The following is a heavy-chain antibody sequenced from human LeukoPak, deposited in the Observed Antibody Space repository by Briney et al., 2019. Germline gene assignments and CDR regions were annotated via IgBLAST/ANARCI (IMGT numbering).Heavy chain of an antibody. V-gene: IGHV4-59*12. CDR2: IYYSGST. J-gene: IGHJ5*02. D-gene: IGHD2-15*01. Sequence: SETLSLTCTVSGGSINNYYWGWIRQPPGKGLEWIGYIYYSGSTNYNPSLKSRVTISVDTSKSQFSLRLSSVTAADTAVYYCARDPLGGYCSGGSCQYNWFDPWGQGTLVTVSS. CDR1: GGSINNYY. CDR3: ARDPLGGYCSGGSCQYNWFDP.